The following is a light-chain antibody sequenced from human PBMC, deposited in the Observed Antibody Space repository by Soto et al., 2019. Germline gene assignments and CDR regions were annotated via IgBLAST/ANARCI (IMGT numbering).Light chain of an antibody. J-gene: IGKJ1*01. CDR3: QQYGSART. CDR2: GAS. CDR1: QSVSSSY. Sequence: EIVLTQSPGTLSLSPGERATLSCRASQSVSSSYLAWYQQKPGKAPRLLIYGASSRSTGIPDRFSGSGSGTDFTLTISRLQPEDVAAYYCQQYGSARTFGEGTKVEIK. V-gene: IGKV3-20*01.